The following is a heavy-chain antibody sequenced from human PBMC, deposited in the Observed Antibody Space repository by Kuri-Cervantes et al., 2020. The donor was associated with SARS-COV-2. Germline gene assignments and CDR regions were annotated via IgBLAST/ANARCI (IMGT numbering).Heavy chain of an antibody. CDR3: ARDGGSSGYDIDY. V-gene: IGHV3-48*02. D-gene: IGHD3-22*01. CDR1: GFTFSSYS. J-gene: IGHJ4*02. Sequence: GESLKISCAASGFTFSSYSMNWVRQAPGKGLEWVSYISSSSSTIYYADSVKGRFTISRDNAKNSLYLQMNGLRDEDTAVYYCARDGGSSGYDIDYWGQGTLVAASS. CDR2: ISSSSSTI.